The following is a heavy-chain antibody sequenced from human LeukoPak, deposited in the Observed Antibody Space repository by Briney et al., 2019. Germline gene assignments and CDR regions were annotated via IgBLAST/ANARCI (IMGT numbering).Heavy chain of an antibody. D-gene: IGHD6-19*01. J-gene: IGHJ5*02. V-gene: IGHV4-39*01. CDR2: IYHSGTT. Sequence: PSETLSLTCTVSGGSISSGGYYWGWIRQPPGKGLEWIGRIYHSGTTYYNPSLKSRVTISVDTSKTQFSLKLTSVTAADTAVYFCARQVHPHLIAVAGRGWFDPWGQGTLVTVSS. CDR3: ARQVHPHLIAVAGRGWFDP. CDR1: GGSISSGGYY.